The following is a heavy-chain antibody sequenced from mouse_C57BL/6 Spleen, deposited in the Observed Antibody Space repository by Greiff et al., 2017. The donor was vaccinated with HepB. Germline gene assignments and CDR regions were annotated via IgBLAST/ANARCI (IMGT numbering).Heavy chain of an antibody. D-gene: IGHD2-5*01. CDR3: ARSPYSNYVRWFAY. CDR2: IHPNSGST. J-gene: IGHJ3*01. Sequence: QVQLQQPGAELVKPGASVKLSCKASGYTFTSYWMHWVKQRPGQGLEWIGMIHPNSGSTNYNEKFKSKATLTVDKSSSTAYMQLSSLTSEDSAVYYCARSPYSNYVRWFAYWGQGTLVTVSA. V-gene: IGHV1-64*01. CDR1: GYTFTSYW.